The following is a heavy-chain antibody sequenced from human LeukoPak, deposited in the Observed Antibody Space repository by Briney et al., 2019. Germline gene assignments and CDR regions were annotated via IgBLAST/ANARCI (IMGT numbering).Heavy chain of an antibody. CDR2: ISYDGSNK. Sequence: PGGSLRLSCAASGFTFSSYGMHWVRQAPGKGLEWVAVISYDGSNKYYADSVKGRFTISRDNSKNTLYLQMNSLRAEDTAVYYCAKDWPMSGTTNAGYYYYGMDVWGQGTTVTVSS. CDR3: AKDWPMSGTTNAGYYYYGMDV. D-gene: IGHD1-1*01. CDR1: GFTFSSYG. V-gene: IGHV3-30*18. J-gene: IGHJ6*02.